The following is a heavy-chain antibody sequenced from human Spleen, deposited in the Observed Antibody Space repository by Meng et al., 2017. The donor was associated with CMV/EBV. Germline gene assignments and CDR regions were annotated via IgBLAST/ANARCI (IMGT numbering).Heavy chain of an antibody. Sequence: SETLSLTCTVSGDSISSSDFFWGWIRQPPGKGLEWIGSIYYSGSTYYNPSLKSRVTISLDTSKNQFSVKLSSVTAADTAVYYCARNRIKAFDIWGQGTMVTVSS. V-gene: IGHV4-39*07. J-gene: IGHJ3*02. CDR3: ARNRIKAFDI. CDR2: IYYSGST. CDR1: GDSISSSDFF. D-gene: IGHD2-15*01.